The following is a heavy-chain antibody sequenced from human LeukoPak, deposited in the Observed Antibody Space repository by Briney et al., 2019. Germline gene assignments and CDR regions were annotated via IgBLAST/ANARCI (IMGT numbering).Heavy chain of an antibody. CDR3: ARDGRGQGAYYYYMDV. CDR1: GFTFSSDW. Sequence: PGGSLRLSCAVSGFTFSSDWMIWVRQAPGKGLEWVANINPDGSEKNYVDSVRGRFTISRDNAKNSLYLQMNSLRAEDTAVYYCARDGRGQGAYYYYMDVWGKGTTVTVSS. D-gene: IGHD3-10*01. J-gene: IGHJ6*03. CDR2: INPDGSEK. V-gene: IGHV3-7*01.